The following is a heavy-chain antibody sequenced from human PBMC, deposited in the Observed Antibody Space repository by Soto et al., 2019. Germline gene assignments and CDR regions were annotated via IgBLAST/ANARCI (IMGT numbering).Heavy chain of an antibody. D-gene: IGHD4-17*01. CDR1: GGTFSSYA. CDR3: ASTAGRSPHYYYYGMDV. CDR2: IIPIFGTA. Sequence: QVQLVQSGAEVKKPGSSVKVSCKASGGTFSSYAISWVRQAPGQGLEWMGGIIPIFGTANYAQKFQGRVTITADDSTNTAYMELSSLRSEDTAVYYCASTAGRSPHYYYYGMDVWGQGTTVTVSS. J-gene: IGHJ6*02. V-gene: IGHV1-69*12.